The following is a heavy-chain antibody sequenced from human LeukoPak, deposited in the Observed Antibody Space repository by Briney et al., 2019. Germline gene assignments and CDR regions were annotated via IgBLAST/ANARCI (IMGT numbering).Heavy chain of an antibody. J-gene: IGHJ4*02. CDR2: IKQDGSEK. Sequence: GGSLRLSCAASGFTFSNYWMSWVRQAPGKGLEWVANIKQDGSEKYYADSVKGRFTVSRDNAESSLYLQMNSLRAEDTAVYYCARAMVWDHGDYWGQGTLVTVSS. D-gene: IGHD1-14*01. CDR1: GFTFSNYW. V-gene: IGHV3-7*01. CDR3: ARAMVWDHGDY.